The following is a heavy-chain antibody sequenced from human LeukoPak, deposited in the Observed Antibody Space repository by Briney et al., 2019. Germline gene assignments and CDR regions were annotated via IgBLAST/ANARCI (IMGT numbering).Heavy chain of an antibody. J-gene: IGHJ5*02. CDR1: GFTFSAYY. CDR2: INHSGST. V-gene: IGHV4-34*01. Sequence: PGGSLRLSCAASGFTFSAYYMSWVRQAPGKGPEWIGEINHSGSTNYNPSLKSRVTISVDTSKNQFSLKLSSVTAADTAVYYCARLQGAHPWGQGTLVTVSS. D-gene: IGHD4/OR15-4a*01. CDR3: ARLQGAHP.